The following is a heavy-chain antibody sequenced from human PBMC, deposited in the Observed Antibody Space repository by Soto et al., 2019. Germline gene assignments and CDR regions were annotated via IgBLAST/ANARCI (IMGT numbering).Heavy chain of an antibody. Sequence: PSETLSLTCTVSGGSISGSTFYWGWIRQPPGKGLEWIGSIYYGGTTHYNSSLKTRVAISVDTSNNRFSLNLRSVTAADTAVSYCVSPEYRFLGQGTMVT. CDR3: VSPEYRF. J-gene: IGHJ3*01. CDR1: GGSISGSTFY. CDR2: IYYGGTT. D-gene: IGHD3-16*02. V-gene: IGHV4-39*01.